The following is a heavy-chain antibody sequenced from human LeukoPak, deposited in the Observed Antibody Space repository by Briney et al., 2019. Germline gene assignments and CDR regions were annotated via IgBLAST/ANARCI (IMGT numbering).Heavy chain of an antibody. CDR3: ARGRLANDY. CDR1: GGSVSSAAYY. J-gene: IGHJ4*02. V-gene: IGHV4-39*07. D-gene: IGHD6-6*01. Sequence: SETLSLTCSVSGGSVSSAAYYWGWIRQAPGKGLEWIGSVLHSGATYYNPSLKSRVTISVDTSKNQFSLKLSSVTAADTAVYYCARGRLANDYWGRGTLVTVSS. CDR2: VLHSGAT.